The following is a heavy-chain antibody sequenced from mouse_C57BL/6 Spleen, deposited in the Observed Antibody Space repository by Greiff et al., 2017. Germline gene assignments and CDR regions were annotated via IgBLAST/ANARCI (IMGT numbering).Heavy chain of an antibody. Sequence: VQLQQPGAELVKPGASVKMSCKASGYTFTSYWITWVKQRPGQGLEWIGDIYPGSGSTNYNEKFKSKATLTVDTSSSTAYMQLSSLTSEDSAVYYCASHYYDYHYFDYWGQGTTLTVSS. V-gene: IGHV1-55*01. D-gene: IGHD2-4*01. CDR1: GYTFTSYW. CDR2: IYPGSGST. CDR3: ASHYYDYHYFDY. J-gene: IGHJ2*01.